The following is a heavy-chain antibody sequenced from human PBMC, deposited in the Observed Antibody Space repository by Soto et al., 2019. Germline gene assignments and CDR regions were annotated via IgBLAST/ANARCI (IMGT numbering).Heavy chain of an antibody. Sequence: QVQLQESGPGLVKPSQTLSLPCTVSAGSISRGGYYWSWIRHHPGKGLEWIGYIYYSGSTYYTPSLESRVTISVDKSKNQFSLKLSSVTAADTAVYYCARGVEGRCTNGVCPPLGWFEPWGQGTLVTVSA. CDR1: AGSISRGGYY. CDR3: ARGVEGRCTNGVCPPLGWFEP. V-gene: IGHV4-31*03. J-gene: IGHJ5*02. CDR2: IYYSGST. D-gene: IGHD2-8*01.